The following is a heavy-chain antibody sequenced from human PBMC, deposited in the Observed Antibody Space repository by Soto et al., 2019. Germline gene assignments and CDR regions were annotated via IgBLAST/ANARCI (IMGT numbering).Heavy chain of an antibody. V-gene: IGHV4-34*01. J-gene: IGHJ4*02. D-gene: IGHD2-8*02. CDR1: GGSFSGYY. CDR2: INHSGST. Sequence: QVQLQQWGAGLLKLSETLSLTCAVYGGSFSGYYWPWIRQPPGTGLEWIGEINHSGSTNYNPSLKSRVTISVDTSKNQFSLKLTSVTAADTAVYYCARDKITGLFDYWGQGTLVTVSS. CDR3: ARDKITGLFDY.